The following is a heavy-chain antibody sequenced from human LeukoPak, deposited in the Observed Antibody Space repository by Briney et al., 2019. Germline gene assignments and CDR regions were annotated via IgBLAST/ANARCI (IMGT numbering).Heavy chain of an antibody. J-gene: IGHJ4*02. Sequence: SVKVSCKASGGTFSSYAISWVRQAPGQGLEWMGGIIPIFGTANYAQKFQGRVTITTDESTSTAYMELSSLRSEDTAVYYCARDRGSYSSSWYAFDYWGQGTLVTVSS. D-gene: IGHD6-13*01. V-gene: IGHV1-69*05. CDR1: GGTFSSYA. CDR2: IIPIFGTA. CDR3: ARDRGSYSSSWYAFDY.